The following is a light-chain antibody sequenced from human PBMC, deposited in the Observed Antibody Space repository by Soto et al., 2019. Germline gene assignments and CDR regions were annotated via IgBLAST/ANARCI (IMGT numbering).Light chain of an antibody. Sequence: DIVMTQSPVTLSVSPGERATLSCRASQSISGNLAWYQQKPGQAPRLLIYGASIRATGVPARFSGGGSGTDFTLTISSLQSEDFAVYYCQQFNTWPRDTFGQGTRVEIK. CDR1: QSISGN. J-gene: IGKJ1*01. CDR3: QQFNTWPRDT. V-gene: IGKV3-15*01. CDR2: GAS.